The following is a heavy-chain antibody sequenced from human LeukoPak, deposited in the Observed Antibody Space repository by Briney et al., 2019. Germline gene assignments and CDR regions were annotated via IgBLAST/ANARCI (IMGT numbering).Heavy chain of an antibody. J-gene: IGHJ4*02. D-gene: IGHD3-10*01. V-gene: IGHV1-69*05. CDR2: IIPIFGAA. CDR1: GGTFSSYA. Sequence: GASVKVSCKASGGTFSSYAISWVRQAPGRGLEWMGGIIPIFGAANYAQKFQGRVTITTDESTSTAYMELSSLRSEDTAVYYCARSEWFGELLSFYFDYWGQGTLVTVSS. CDR3: ARSEWFGELLSFYFDY.